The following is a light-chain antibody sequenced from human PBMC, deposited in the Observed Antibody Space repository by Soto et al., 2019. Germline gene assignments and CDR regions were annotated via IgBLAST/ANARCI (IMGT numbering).Light chain of an antibody. CDR2: EVS. CDR1: SSDIGGYTY. Sequence: QSVLTQPASVSGSPGQSITISCTGTSSDIGGYTYVSWYQQHPGKAPKLMIYEVSNRPSGVSNRFSGSKSGNTASLTISGLQAEDEADYYCSSFRSSSTLPYVFGTGTQLTVL. CDR3: SSFRSSSTLPYV. V-gene: IGLV2-14*01. J-gene: IGLJ1*01.